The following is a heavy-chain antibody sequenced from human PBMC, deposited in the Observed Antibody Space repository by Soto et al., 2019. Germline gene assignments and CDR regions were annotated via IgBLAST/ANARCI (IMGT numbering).Heavy chain of an antibody. CDR3: ARAGSYYGSGSGFDP. V-gene: IGHV4-4*02. CDR2: IYHSGST. J-gene: IGHJ5*02. CDR1: GGSISSSNW. Sequence: QVQLQESGPGLVKPSGTLSLTCAVSGGSISSSNWWSWVRQPPGKGLEWIGEIYHSGSTTYNPSLKSRVNRSVNKSKNQSYLKLSSVTAADTAVYYCARAGSYYGSGSGFDPWGQGTLVTVSS. D-gene: IGHD3-10*01.